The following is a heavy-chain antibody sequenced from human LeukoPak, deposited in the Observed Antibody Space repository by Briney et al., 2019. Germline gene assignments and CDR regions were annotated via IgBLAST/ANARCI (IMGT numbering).Heavy chain of an antibody. CDR2: IRCKANSYAT. CDR1: GFTFSGSA. Sequence: PGGSLRLSCAASGFTFSGSAMHWVRPASGKGLEWVGRIRCKANSYATAYAASVKGRFTISRDDSKNTAYLQMNSLKTEDTAVYYCTRHLDYYGSGSYEYYDNWGQGTLVTVSS. V-gene: IGHV3-73*01. CDR3: TRHLDYYGSGSYEYYDN. J-gene: IGHJ4*02. D-gene: IGHD3-10*01.